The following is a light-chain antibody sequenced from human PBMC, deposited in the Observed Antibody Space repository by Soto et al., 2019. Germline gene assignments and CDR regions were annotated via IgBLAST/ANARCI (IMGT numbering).Light chain of an antibody. J-gene: IGKJ4*01. CDR3: QQSYNAPLT. Sequence: IKMTQSQSSLSASVGDRVTITCRASQSITSYLNWYQQKPGKAPKLLIFAASSLQSGITSRFSGSGSGTDFTLNISSLQPEDFATYYCQQSYNAPLTFGGGTKVESK. CDR2: AAS. V-gene: IGKV1-39*01. CDR1: QSITSY.